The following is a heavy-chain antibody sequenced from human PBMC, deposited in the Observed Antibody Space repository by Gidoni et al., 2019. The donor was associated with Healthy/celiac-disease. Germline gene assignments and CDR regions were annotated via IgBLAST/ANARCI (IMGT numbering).Heavy chain of an antibody. D-gene: IGHD2-15*01. CDR2: IYSGGST. CDR3: ARADSYCSGGSCYSGGAFDI. Sequence: EVQLVESGGGLVQPGGSLRLSCAASGFTVSSNYMSWVRQAPGKGLEWVSVIYSGGSTYYADSVKGRFTISRDNSKNTLYLQMNSLRAEDTAEYYCARADSYCSGGSCYSGGAFDIWGQGTMVTVSS. CDR1: GFTVSSNY. J-gene: IGHJ3*02. V-gene: IGHV3-66*01.